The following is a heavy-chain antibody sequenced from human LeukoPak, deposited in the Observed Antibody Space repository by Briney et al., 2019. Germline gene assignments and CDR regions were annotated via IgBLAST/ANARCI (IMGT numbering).Heavy chain of an antibody. V-gene: IGHV3-21*01. D-gene: IGHD5-18*01. Sequence: GGSLRLSCAASGFTFSSYSMNWARQAPGKGLEWVSSISSSNSYIYYADSVKGRFTISRDNAKNSLYLQMNSLRAEDTAVYYCAYSYGPYYYDYWGQGALVTVSS. CDR3: AYSYGPYYYDY. J-gene: IGHJ4*02. CDR1: GFTFSSYS. CDR2: ISSSNSYI.